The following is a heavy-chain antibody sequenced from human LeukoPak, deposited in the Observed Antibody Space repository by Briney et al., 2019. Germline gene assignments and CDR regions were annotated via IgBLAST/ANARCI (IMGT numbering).Heavy chain of an antibody. CDR2: INSDGSST. V-gene: IGHV3-74*01. CDR1: GFTFSSYW. CDR3: ASPYCSSTSCWGLFDY. D-gene: IGHD2-2*01. Sequence: PGGSPRLSCAASGFTFSSYWMHWVRQAPGKGLVWVSRINSDGSSTSYADSVKGRFTISRDNAKNTLYLQMNSLRAEDTAVYYCASPYCSSTSCWGLFDYWGQGTLVTVSS. J-gene: IGHJ4*02.